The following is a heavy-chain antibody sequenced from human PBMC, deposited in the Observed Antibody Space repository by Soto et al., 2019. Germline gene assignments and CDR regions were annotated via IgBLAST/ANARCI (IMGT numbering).Heavy chain of an antibody. CDR3: ARDESYCSSTSCYAMDYYYYYGMDV. CDR1: GFTFRSYW. V-gene: IGHV3-23*01. CDR2: ISGGADGT. D-gene: IGHD2-2*01. Sequence: GGSQSLSSAASGFTFRSYWMHWVRQAPGKGLEWVSGISGGADGTYYADSVRGRFTISRDYSKNTLYLQMNSLRAEDTAVYYCARDESYCSSTSCYAMDYYYYYGMDVWGQGTTVTVSS. J-gene: IGHJ6*02.